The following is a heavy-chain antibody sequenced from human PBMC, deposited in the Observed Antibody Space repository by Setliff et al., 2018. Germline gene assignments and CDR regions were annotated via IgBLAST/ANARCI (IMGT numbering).Heavy chain of an antibody. CDR3: ARSRSSSPWNNWFDP. Sequence: PGESLTISCKGSGYSFTSYWIGWVRQMPGKGLEWMGIIYPGDSDTRYSPSFQGQVTISADKSISTAYLQLSSLKASDTAMYYCARSRSSSPWNNWFDPWGQGTLVTVSS. CDR2: IYPGDSDT. D-gene: IGHD6-6*01. J-gene: IGHJ5*02. V-gene: IGHV5-51*01. CDR1: GYSFTSYW.